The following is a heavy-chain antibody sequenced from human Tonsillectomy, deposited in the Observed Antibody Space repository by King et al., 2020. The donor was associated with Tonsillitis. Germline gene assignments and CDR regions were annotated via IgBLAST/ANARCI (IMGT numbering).Heavy chain of an antibody. CDR3: ARDSKGSSSWYSDFDC. J-gene: IGHJ4*02. CDR1: VGSISSGSYY. CDR2: RYTSGST. D-gene: IGHD2-2*02. V-gene: IGHV4-61*02. Sequence: QLQESGPGLVKPSQTLSLTCTVSVGSISSGSYYWSWIRQPAGKGLEWVGHRYTSGSTNYNPSLKSRVTMSVDTSNNQFPLKLRSVTAADTAVYYCARDSKGSSSWYSDFDCWGQGTLVTVSS.